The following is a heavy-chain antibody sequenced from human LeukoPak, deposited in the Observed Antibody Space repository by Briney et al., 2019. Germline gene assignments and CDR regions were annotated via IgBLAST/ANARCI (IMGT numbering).Heavy chain of an antibody. D-gene: IGHD3-22*01. V-gene: IGHV3-21*01. CDR2: ISGSSSYT. J-gene: IGHJ4*02. CDR3: ARDFEERGYYLADFDS. Sequence: GGSLRLSCAASGFTFSTYSMNWVRQAPGKGLEWVSSISGSSSYTFYADSVRGRFTISRDNAKHSLYLQMNSLRADDTAVYYCARDFEERGYYLADFDSWGQGTLVTVSS. CDR1: GFTFSTYS.